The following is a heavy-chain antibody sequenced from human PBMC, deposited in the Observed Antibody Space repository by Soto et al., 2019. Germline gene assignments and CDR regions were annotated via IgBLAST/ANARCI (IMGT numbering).Heavy chain of an antibody. Sequence: PSETLALTGTVSGGSVSGGSYYWSWILQPPGKGLEWIGYIYYSGSTNYNASVKSRVTMSVVTSKNQFSLELSSVTAADSGVYYCPRYCRTLSSHGFDTVGPETLVAVSS. D-gene: IGHD2-2*01. J-gene: IGHJ5*01. CDR3: PRYCRTLSSHGFDT. V-gene: IGHV4-61*01. CDR1: GGSVSGGSYY. CDR2: IYYSGST.